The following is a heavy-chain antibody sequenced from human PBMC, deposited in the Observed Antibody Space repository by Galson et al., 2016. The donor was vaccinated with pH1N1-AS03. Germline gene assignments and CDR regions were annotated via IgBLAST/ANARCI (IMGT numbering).Heavy chain of an antibody. CDR3: VRQVTENVYYSVLDV. D-gene: IGHD2-21*02. CDR2: ISYDGNDK. CDR1: GFTFSVYA. J-gene: IGHJ6*02. Sequence: SLRLSCAASGFTFSVYAMHWVRQSPGKGLEWLALISYDGNDKYYADSVRGRFTISRDNSRNTIYLQMNSLRGDDTAVYYCVRQVTENVYYSVLDVWGQGTTVTVSS. V-gene: IGHV3-30*04.